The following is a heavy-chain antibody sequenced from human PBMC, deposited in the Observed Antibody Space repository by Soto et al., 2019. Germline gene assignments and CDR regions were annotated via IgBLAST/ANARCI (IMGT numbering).Heavy chain of an antibody. V-gene: IGHV3-23*01. J-gene: IGHJ4*02. CDR1: GLTFSDLA. CDR3: AKMEGMDPWAYSFDY. Sequence: EVQVLESGEGLVHPGGSLRPPCPPPGLTFSDLALSWVGKAPGKGLEWVSGIFVGGNGPHYADPVKGRVTISRDNSKNTLYLQMNSLRAEDTAVYYCAKMEGMDPWAYSFDYWGQGTLVTVSS. D-gene: IGHD2-2*03. CDR2: IFVGGNGP.